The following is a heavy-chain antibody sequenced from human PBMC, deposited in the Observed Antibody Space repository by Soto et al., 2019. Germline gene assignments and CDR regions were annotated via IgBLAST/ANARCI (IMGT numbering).Heavy chain of an antibody. V-gene: IGHV1-46*01. J-gene: IGHJ5*01. CDR1: GYTFTSYF. CDR3: AKARGWFDS. D-gene: IGHD3-10*01. Sequence: QVQLVQSGAEVKKPGASVNVSCKASGYTFTSYFMHWVRQAPGQGLEWMGVINPSDGITTYAQGFQGRVTMTRDTSTSTVYMELSSLRSEDTAVYYCAKARGWFDSWGQGTLVTVPS. CDR2: INPSDGIT.